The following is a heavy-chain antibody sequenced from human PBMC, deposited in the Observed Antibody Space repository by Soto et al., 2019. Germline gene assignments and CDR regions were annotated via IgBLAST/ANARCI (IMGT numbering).Heavy chain of an antibody. J-gene: IGHJ4*02. Sequence: ASVKVSCKASGYTFTSYYMHWVRQAPGQGLEWMGIINPSGGSTSYAQKFQGRVTMTRDTSTSTVYMELSSLRSEDTAVCYCARDPGYCSSTSCYSNFGFQPNYFDYWGQGTLVTVSS. D-gene: IGHD2-2*01. CDR2: INPSGGST. CDR1: GYTFTSYY. V-gene: IGHV1-46*03. CDR3: ARDPGYCSSTSCYSNFGFQPNYFDY.